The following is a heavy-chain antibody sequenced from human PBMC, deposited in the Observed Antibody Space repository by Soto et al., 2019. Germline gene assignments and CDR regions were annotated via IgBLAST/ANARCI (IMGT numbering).Heavy chain of an antibody. D-gene: IGHD2-8*02. V-gene: IGHV4-34*01. J-gene: IGHJ4*02. CDR2: INHSGST. Sequence: QVQLQQWGAGLLKPSETLSLTCAVYGGSFSGYYWTWIRQPPGTGLEWIGEINHSGSTNYNPSLKSRVTISVDTSTDQFSLKLTSVTVADTAVYYCARDKITGLFDYWGQGTLVTVSS. CDR1: GGSFSGYY. CDR3: ARDKITGLFDY.